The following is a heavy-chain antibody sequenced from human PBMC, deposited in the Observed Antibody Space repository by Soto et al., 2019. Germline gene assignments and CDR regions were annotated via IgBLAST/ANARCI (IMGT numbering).Heavy chain of an antibody. Sequence: GGSLRLSCAVSGFTFSNYAMTWVRQAPGKGLEWVSGISGSGGSTYYADSVKGRFTISRDNSKDILYLQMDSLRAEDTAAYYCAKENGYSSSWFEFDYWGQGTLVTVSS. D-gene: IGHD6-13*01. J-gene: IGHJ4*02. CDR3: AKENGYSSSWFEFDY. CDR2: ISGSGGST. V-gene: IGHV3-23*01. CDR1: GFTFSNYA.